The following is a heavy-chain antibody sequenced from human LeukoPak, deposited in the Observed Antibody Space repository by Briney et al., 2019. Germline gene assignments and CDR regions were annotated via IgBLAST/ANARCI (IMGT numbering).Heavy chain of an antibody. CDR3: AKDLDRFGENYFDY. CDR1: GFTFDDYA. CDR2: ISWNSGSI. D-gene: IGHD3-10*01. Sequence: HPGGSLRLSCAASGFTFDDYAMHWVRQAPGKGLEWVSGISWNSGSIGYADSVKGRFTISRDNAKNSLYLQMNSLRAEDTALYYCAKDLDRFGENYFDYWGQGTLVTVSS. V-gene: IGHV3-9*01. J-gene: IGHJ4*02.